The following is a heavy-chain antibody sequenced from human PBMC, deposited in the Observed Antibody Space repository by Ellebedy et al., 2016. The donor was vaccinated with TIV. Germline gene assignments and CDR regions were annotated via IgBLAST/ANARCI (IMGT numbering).Heavy chain of an antibody. J-gene: IGHJ6*02. CDR3: ARGVLLWFGELSMGHMDV. V-gene: IGHV1-18*01. D-gene: IGHD3-10*01. CDR1: GYTFTSYG. CDR2: ISAYNGNT. Sequence: ASVKVSCXASGYTFTSYGISWVRQAPGQGLEWMGWISAYNGNTNYAQKLQGRVTMTTDTSTSTAYMELRSLRSDDTAVYYCARGVLLWFGELSMGHMDVWGQGTTVTVSS.